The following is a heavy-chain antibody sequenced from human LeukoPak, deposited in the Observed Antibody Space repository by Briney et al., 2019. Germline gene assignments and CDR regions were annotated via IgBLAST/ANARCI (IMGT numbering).Heavy chain of an antibody. V-gene: IGHV3-30*18. CDR2: ISYDGGNK. CDR1: GFTFSGYG. Sequence: GRSLRLSCAASGFTFSGYGMHWVRQAPGQGLEWVALISYDGGNKYYADSVKGRFTISRDNSKNTLYLQMNSLTVEDTAVYYCAKSAAVVYGMDVWGQGTTVTVSS. CDR3: AKSAAVVYGMDV. J-gene: IGHJ6*02. D-gene: IGHD6-19*01.